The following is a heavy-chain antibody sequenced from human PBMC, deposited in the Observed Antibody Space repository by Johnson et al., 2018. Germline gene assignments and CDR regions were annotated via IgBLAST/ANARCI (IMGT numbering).Heavy chain of an antibody. CDR3: AKDVGPSVTYYYYYMDV. CDR2: IAYDGSNK. D-gene: IGHD1-26*01. V-gene: IGHV3-30*18. CDR1: GFTFSTCG. J-gene: IGHJ6*03. Sequence: QVQLVESGGGVVQXGRSLRLSCAASGFTFSTCGMHWVRQAPGKGLEWVAVIAYDGSNKYYADSVKGRFTISRDNSKNTLHLQMNSPRAEDTAMYYCAKDVGPSVTYYYYYMDVWGKGTTVTVSS.